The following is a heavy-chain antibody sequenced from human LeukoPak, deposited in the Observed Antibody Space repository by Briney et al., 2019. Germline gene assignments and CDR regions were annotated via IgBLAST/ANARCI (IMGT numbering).Heavy chain of an antibody. CDR2: IYYIGST. Sequence: KPSETLSLTCTVSGGSMSSYYWSWIRQPPGKGLEWIGYIYYIGSTKYNPSLKSRVTISVDTSKNQFSLKLSSVTAADTAVYYCARGARAGYNLEPFDYWGQGTLVTVSS. V-gene: IGHV4-59*08. D-gene: IGHD5-24*01. CDR3: ARGARAGYNLEPFDY. CDR1: GGSMSSYY. J-gene: IGHJ4*02.